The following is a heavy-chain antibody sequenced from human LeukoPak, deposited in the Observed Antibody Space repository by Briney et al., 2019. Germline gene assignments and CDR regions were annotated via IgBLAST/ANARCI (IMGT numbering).Heavy chain of an antibody. CDR2: ITGSDSRT. D-gene: IGHD3-22*01. V-gene: IGHV3-23*01. CDR3: AKGQQLHSGYPPDS. Sequence: PGGSLRLSCAASGGTFSSAAMTWVRQAPRKGQELVSTITGSDSRTNYADSVKGRFTISRVYAPNTLYLQVNGLRPADTAIYYCAKGQQLHSGYPPDSWGQGTLVTVSS. J-gene: IGHJ4*02. CDR1: GGTFSSAA.